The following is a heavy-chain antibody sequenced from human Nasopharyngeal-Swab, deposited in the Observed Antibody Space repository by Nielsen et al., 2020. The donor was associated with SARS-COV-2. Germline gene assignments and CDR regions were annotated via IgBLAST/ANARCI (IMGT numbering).Heavy chain of an antibody. CDR2: ISYDGNNK. J-gene: IGHJ5*02. Sequence: GESLKISCAASGFTFTTYGMHWVRQAPGKGLEWVAVISYDGNNKYYADSVKGRFTISRDNSKSTLYLQMYSLRAEDTAVYYCAKGHARIVIVPAALDRWSQGTLVTVTS. D-gene: IGHD2-2*01. V-gene: IGHV3-30*18. CDR1: GFTFTTYG. CDR3: AKGHARIVIVPAALDR.